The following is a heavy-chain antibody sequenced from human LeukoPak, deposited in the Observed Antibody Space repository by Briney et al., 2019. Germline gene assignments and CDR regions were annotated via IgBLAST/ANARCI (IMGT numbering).Heavy chain of an antibody. Sequence: GGSLRLFCAASGFTFSSYSMNWVRQATGKGLEWVSAISSSSSYIYYADSVKGRFTISRDNAKNSLYLHMNSLRAEDTAVYYCAREYSYGSLYYFDYWGQGTLVTVSS. CDR2: ISSSSSYI. CDR1: GFTFSSYS. CDR3: AREYSYGSLYYFDY. V-gene: IGHV3-21*01. J-gene: IGHJ4*02. D-gene: IGHD5-18*01.